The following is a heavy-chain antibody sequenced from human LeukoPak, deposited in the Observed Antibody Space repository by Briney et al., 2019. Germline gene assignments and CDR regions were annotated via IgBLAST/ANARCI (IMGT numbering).Heavy chain of an antibody. J-gene: IGHJ4*02. D-gene: IGHD2-21*02. V-gene: IGHV5-51*01. CDR3: ARHISDCGGDCPFDS. CDR2: IYPGDSDT. CDR1: GSTFTTYW. Sequence: GESLQISRQGSGSTFTTYWIGWVRQVPGKGLEWMGIIYPGDSDTSYSPSFQGQVTISADKSISTASLQWSSLKASDTAMYYCARHISDCGGDCPFDSWGQGTLVTVSS.